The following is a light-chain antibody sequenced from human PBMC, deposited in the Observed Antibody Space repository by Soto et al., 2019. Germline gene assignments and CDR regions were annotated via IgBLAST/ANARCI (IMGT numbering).Light chain of an antibody. Sequence: QSVLTQPPSASGTPGQRVTISCSGSSSNIGSNYVYWYQQLPGTAPKLLIYRNNQRPSGVPDRFSGSKSGTSASLAISGLRSEDEADYYCAAWDDSLSGRVYVFGTGTKLPVL. J-gene: IGLJ1*01. CDR1: SSNIGSNY. V-gene: IGLV1-47*01. CDR2: RNN. CDR3: AAWDDSLSGRVYV.